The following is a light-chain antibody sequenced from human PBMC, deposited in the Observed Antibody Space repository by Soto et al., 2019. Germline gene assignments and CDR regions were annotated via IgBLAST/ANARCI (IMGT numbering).Light chain of an antibody. CDR2: GAS. J-gene: IGKJ2*01. CDR1: QSVTSRY. CDR3: QQYITSPPMYT. V-gene: IGKV3-20*01. Sequence: ETVLTQSPGTLSLSPGERATLSCRASQSVTSRYLAWYQQKPGQAPRLLIYGASNRATGIPDRFSGSGSGTEFTLTISRLEPEEFAGYYCQQYITSPPMYTFGQGTKLEIK.